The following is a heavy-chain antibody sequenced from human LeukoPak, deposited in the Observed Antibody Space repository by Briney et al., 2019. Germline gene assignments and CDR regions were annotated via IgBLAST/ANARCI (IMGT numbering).Heavy chain of an antibody. V-gene: IGHV4-39*01. J-gene: IGHJ4*02. CDR3: ATPDSSGYYYLY. CDR2: IYYSGST. Sequence: PGGSLRLSCAASGFTFSSYWMSWIRQPPGKGLEWIGNIYYSGSTYYNPSLESRVTISVDTSKNQFSLKLSSVTAADTAVYYCATPDSSGYYYLYWGQGTLVTVSS. CDR1: GFTFSSYW. D-gene: IGHD3-22*01.